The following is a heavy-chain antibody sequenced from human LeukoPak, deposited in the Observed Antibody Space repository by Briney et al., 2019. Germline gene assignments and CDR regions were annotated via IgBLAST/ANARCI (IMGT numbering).Heavy chain of an antibody. V-gene: IGHV3-23*01. CDR2: ISGSGGST. D-gene: IGHD5-18*01. Sequence: HPGGSLRLSCAASGFTFSSYAMSWVRQAPGKGLEWVSAISGSGGSTYYADSVKGRFTISRDNSKNTLYLQMNSLRAEDTAVYYCSKRGYSYGYALDYWGQGTLVTVSS. J-gene: IGHJ4*02. CDR1: GFTFSSYA. CDR3: SKRGYSYGYALDY.